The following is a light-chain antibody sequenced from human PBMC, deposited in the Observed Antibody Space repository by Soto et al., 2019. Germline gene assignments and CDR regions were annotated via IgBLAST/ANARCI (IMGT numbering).Light chain of an antibody. CDR1: QSVSSY. Sequence: MVLTQSPGTLSFSPWERSTLSYRSSQSVSSYLAWYQQKPGQAPRLLIYGPATRATGIPGRFRGSGSGTEFTLTITSLQSEDFAVYYCQQYYKWPQWTIGQGTKVDIK. V-gene: IGKV3-15*01. CDR2: GPA. J-gene: IGKJ1*01. CDR3: QQYYKWPQWT.